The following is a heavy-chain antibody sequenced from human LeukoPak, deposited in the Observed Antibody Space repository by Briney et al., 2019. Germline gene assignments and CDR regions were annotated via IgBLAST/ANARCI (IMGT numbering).Heavy chain of an antibody. CDR3: ARAQLVFLESLRGAFDI. CDR1: GGTFSSYA. CDR2: IIPIFGTA. J-gene: IGHJ3*02. V-gene: IGHV1-69*05. Sequence: SVKVSCKASGGTFSSYAISWVRQAPGQGLEWMGGIIPIFGTANYAQKFQGRVTITTDESTSTAYMELSSLRSEDTAVYYCARAQLVFLESLRGAFDIWGQGTMVTVSS. D-gene: IGHD3-3*01.